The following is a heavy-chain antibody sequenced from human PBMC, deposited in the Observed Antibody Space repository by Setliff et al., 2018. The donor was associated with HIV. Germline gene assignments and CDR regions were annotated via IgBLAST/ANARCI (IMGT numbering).Heavy chain of an antibody. D-gene: IGHD3-10*01. Sequence: SETLSLTCTVSGGSISNYYWSWIRQPPGKGLEWIGYIYTSGSTNYNPSLKSRVTISVDTSKNQFSLKLSSVTAADTAVYYCARMAKSDYYGSGVFDYWGQGTLVTVSS. CDR3: ARMAKSDYYGSGVFDY. CDR2: IYTSGST. J-gene: IGHJ4*02. CDR1: GGSISNYY. V-gene: IGHV4-4*09.